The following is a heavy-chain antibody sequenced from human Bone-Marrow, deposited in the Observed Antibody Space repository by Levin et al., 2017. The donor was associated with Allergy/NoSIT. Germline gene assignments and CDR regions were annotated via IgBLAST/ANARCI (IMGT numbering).Heavy chain of an antibody. D-gene: IGHD5-18*01. Sequence: GGSLRPSCAASGFTFNHFGMSWVRQAPGKGLEWVSGINWNGGSTAYADSVKGRFTISRDNARNSLYLQVNSLRGEDTALYYCTRSSGYSYGGDPFDIWGQGTKVTVSS. CDR3: TRSSGYSYGGDPFDI. V-gene: IGHV3-20*04. CDR2: INWNGGST. J-gene: IGHJ3*02. CDR1: GFTFNHFG.